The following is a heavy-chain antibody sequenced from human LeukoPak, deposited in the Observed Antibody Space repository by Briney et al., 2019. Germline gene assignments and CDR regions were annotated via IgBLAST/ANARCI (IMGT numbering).Heavy chain of an antibody. D-gene: IGHD1-26*01. CDR3: ARVQVGAAAPFDY. CDR2: IYHSGST. CDR1: GGSISSSNW. Sequence: SETLSLTCAVSGGSISSSNWWSWVRQPPGKGLEWIGEIYHSGSTNYNPSLKSRVTISVDKSKNQFSLKLSSVTAADTAVYYCARVQVGAAAPFDYWGQGTLVTVSS. J-gene: IGHJ4*02. V-gene: IGHV4-4*02.